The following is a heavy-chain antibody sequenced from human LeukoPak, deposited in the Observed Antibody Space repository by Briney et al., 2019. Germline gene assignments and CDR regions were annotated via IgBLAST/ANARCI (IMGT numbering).Heavy chain of an antibody. CDR3: VREATGEFDY. Sequence: PGGSLRLSCAASGFTFSSYWMHWVRQAPGKGLVWVSRISTDGSSTSYADSVKGRFTISRDNAKNTLYVQMNSLRADDTAVYYCVREATGEFDYWGRGTLVTVSS. CDR2: ISTDGSST. V-gene: IGHV3-74*01. D-gene: IGHD5-24*01. CDR1: GFTFSSYW. J-gene: IGHJ4*02.